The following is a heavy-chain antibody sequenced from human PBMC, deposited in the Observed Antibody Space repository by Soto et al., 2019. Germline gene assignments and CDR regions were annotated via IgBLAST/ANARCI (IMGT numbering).Heavy chain of an antibody. CDR2: ISPYSGET. J-gene: IGHJ4*01. D-gene: IGHD6-19*01. Sequence: SSVKVSCKASGYTFTSYGIVWVRQAPGQGLEWMGWISPYSGETRYAEKFQDRVTLTTDTSTKTAYMDLRNLKSDDTAVYWCARGPVAGSAFWGHGTLVPVSS. CDR3: ARGPVAGSAF. V-gene: IGHV1-18*04. CDR1: GYTFTSYG.